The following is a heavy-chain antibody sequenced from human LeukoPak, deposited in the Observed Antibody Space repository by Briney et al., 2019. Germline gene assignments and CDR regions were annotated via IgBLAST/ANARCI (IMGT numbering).Heavy chain of an antibody. CDR1: GFTFSDYS. CDR2: IGIDSGNT. CDR3: ARDYKYAFDN. V-gene: IGHV3-48*01. J-gene: IGHJ4*02. D-gene: IGHD5-24*01. Sequence: GGSLRLSCAASGFTFSDYSMNWVRQAPGKGLEWISYIGIDSGNTNYADSVKGRFTISGDKAKNSLYLQMNSLRVKNTAVYYCARDYKYAFDNWGQGTLVTVSS.